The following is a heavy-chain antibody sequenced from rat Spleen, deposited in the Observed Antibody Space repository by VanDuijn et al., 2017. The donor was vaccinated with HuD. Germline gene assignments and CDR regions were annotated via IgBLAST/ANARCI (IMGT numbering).Heavy chain of an antibody. V-gene: IGHV5-43*01. CDR2: ITTTSSSI. D-gene: IGHD1-4*01. CDR3: TRIILPGSPDY. J-gene: IGHJ2*01. CDR1: GFTFSSYV. Sequence: EVQLVESGGGLVQPGSSLKVSCVASGFTFSSYVMHWFRQAPGNGIEWLAYITTTSSSIYYPESVKGRFTISRDNAKNTLYLQMNSLRSEDTATYYCTRIILPGSPDYWGQGVMVTVSS.